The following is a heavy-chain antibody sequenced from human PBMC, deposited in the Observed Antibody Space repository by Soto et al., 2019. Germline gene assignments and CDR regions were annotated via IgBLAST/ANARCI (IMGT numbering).Heavy chain of an antibody. CDR2: ISYDGDST. J-gene: IGHJ3*02. Sequence: QVQLVQSGGGVVQPGRSLRLSCVASGFIFSDYAMHWVRQAPGKGLEWVAAISYDGDSTYYGDSVKGRFTISSDHSKNTLILQLNSLRAEYTVVYCCGRVLIGRTINDAVDIWGRGTMVRVS. CDR1: GFIFSDYA. CDR3: GRVLIGRTINDAVDI. D-gene: IGHD3-22*01. V-gene: IGHV3-30*03.